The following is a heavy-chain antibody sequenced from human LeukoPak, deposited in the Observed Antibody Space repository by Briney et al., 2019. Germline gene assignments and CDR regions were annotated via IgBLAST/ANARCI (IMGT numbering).Heavy chain of an antibody. CDR1: GYTLTELS. V-gene: IGHV1-24*01. D-gene: IGHD1-1*01. J-gene: IGHJ6*02. CDR2: FDPEDGET. CDR3: ALDHYYYGMDV. Sequence: ASVKVSCKVSGYTLTELSMHWVRQAPGKGLEWMGGFDPEDGETIYAQKFQGRVTMTEDTSTDTAYMKLGSLRSEDTAVYYCALDHYYYGMDVWGQGTTVTVSS.